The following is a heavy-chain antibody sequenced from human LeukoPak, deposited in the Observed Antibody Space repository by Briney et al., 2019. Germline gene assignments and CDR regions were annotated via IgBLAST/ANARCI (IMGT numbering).Heavy chain of an antibody. D-gene: IGHD3-22*01. J-gene: IGHJ5*02. CDR3: APATDYEDSSGYSFDP. V-gene: IGHV1-24*01. CDR2: YDPEDEEV. Sequence: ASVKVSCKVPGYALTDLAIHWVRQAPGQGIQWMGGYDPEDEEVVYAQPFQDRLTMTEDTSTDTAYMELAGLTSEDTALYYCAPATDYEDSSGYSFDPWGQGTLVTVSS. CDR1: GYALTDLA.